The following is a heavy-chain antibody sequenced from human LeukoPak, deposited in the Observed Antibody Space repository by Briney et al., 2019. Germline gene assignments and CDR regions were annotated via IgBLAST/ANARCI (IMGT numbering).Heavy chain of an antibody. CDR3: ARHLRIAAAPFDY. CDR1: GYSFASYW. J-gene: IGHJ4*02. D-gene: IGHD6-13*01. V-gene: IGHV5-51*01. Sequence: GESLKISCEGSGYSFASYWIGWVRQMPGKGLEWMGIIYPGDSDTRYSPSFQGQVTISADKSITTAYLQWSSLKASDTAMYYCARHLRIAAAPFDYWGQGTLVTVSS. CDR2: IYPGDSDT.